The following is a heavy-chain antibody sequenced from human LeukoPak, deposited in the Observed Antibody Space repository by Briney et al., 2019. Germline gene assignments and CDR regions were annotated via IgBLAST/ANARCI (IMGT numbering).Heavy chain of an antibody. CDR3: AKEAQGCSITSCYFDS. Sequence: GGSLRLSCAASGFTFSNYAMSWVRQAPGKGLEWVSAISGSGGNTYYADSVKGRFTISRGNSKNALFLQMNSLRAEDTAVYYCAKEAQGCSITSCYFDSWGQGTLVTVSS. J-gene: IGHJ4*02. V-gene: IGHV3-23*01. CDR2: ISGSGGNT. D-gene: IGHD2-2*01. CDR1: GFTFSNYA.